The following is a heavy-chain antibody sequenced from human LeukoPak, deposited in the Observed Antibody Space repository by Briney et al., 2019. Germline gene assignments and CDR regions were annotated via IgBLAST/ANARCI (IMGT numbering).Heavy chain of an antibody. J-gene: IGHJ4*02. V-gene: IGHV3-69-1*01. CDR1: GFTFSDYR. CDR3: ARAERRMAIYPDFDF. D-gene: IGHD5-24*01. Sequence: GGSLRLSCAASGFTFSDYRMNWVRQAPGKGPEWISTIGDRSFIYYADSVKGRFTISRDNAKNSLYLQMDSLRAEDTAIYYCARAERRMAIYPDFDFWGQGTLVTVSS. CDR2: IGDRSFI.